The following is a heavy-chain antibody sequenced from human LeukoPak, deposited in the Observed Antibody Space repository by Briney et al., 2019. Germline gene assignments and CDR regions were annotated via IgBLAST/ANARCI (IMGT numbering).Heavy chain of an antibody. J-gene: IGHJ4*02. V-gene: IGHV3-48*04. CDR1: GFTFNTYS. Sequence: GGPLRLSCVASGFTFNTYSMNWLRQAPGKGLEWISYISSSSATIYYVDSVKGRFIISRDNAKNSLYLQMNSLRADDTAVYYCARGRDLFDSWGQGTLVIVSS. CDR3: ARGRDLFDS. CDR2: ISSSSATI.